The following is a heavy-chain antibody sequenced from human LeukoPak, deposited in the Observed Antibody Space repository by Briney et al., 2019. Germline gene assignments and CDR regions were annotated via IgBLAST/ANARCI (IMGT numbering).Heavy chain of an antibody. J-gene: IGHJ4*02. CDR3: GRGYYDCNGKGGYFLDY. D-gene: IGHD3-16*01. CDR1: GFIFEDHG. V-gene: IGHV3-20*04. CDR2: ISWNGGYI. Sequence: GGSLRLSCAASGFIFEDHGVNWVRQAPGKGLEWVSGISWNGGYISHADSVKGRFTISRDNAKISLYLQMSTLGAEDTVVFYCGRGYYDCNGKGGYFLDYWGQGTLVTVSS.